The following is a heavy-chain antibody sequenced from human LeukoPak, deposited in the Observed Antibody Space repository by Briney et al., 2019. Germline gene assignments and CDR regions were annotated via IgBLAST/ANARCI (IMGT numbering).Heavy chain of an antibody. D-gene: IGHD1-26*01. CDR3: AKGGSIGGSVYYFDY. Sequence: GGSLRLSCAASGFTFSSYAMSWVRQAPGKGLEWVSAISGSGGSTYYADSVTGRFTISRDNSKNTLYLQMNSLRAEDTAVYYCAKGGSIGGSVYYFDYWGQGTLVTVSS. CDR1: GFTFSSYA. J-gene: IGHJ4*02. CDR2: ISGSGGST. V-gene: IGHV3-23*01.